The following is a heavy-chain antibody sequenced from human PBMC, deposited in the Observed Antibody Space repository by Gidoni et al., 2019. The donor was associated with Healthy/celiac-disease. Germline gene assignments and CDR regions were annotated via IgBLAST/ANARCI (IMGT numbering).Heavy chain of an antibody. CDR2: ISSSSSYI. Sequence: ELQLVESGGGLVKPGGALSLSCPASGFTFRRSSMNWVRQAPGKGLEWVSAISSSSSYIHDADSVKGRFTISRDNAKNSLYLQMNSLRAEDTAVYYCARDDGSGSYSPLECIFSCYGMDVWGQGTTVTVSS. D-gene: IGHD3-10*01. V-gene: IGHV3-21*01. CDR3: ARDDGSGSYSPLECIFSCYGMDV. J-gene: IGHJ6*02. CDR1: GFTFRRSS.